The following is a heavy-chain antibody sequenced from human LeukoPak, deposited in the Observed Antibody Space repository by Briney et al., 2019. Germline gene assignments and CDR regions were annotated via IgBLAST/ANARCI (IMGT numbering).Heavy chain of an antibody. J-gene: IGHJ4*02. D-gene: IGHD6-19*01. Sequence: GGSLRLSCAASGFTFSTYSMNWVRQAPGKGLEWVSAISGSGGSTYYADSVKGRFTISRDNSKNTLYLQMNSLRAEDTAVYYCAKVRAVAGRDYWGQGTLVTVSS. CDR2: ISGSGGST. CDR1: GFTFSTYS. V-gene: IGHV3-23*01. CDR3: AKVRAVAGRDY.